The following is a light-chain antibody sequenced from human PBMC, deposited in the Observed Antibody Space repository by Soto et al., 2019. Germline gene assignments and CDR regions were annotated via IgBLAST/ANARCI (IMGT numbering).Light chain of an antibody. Sequence: DLVMTQSPLSLPVTPGEPASISCRSSQSLLHSNGYNYLSWYMQKPGRSPQLLIYLGPHRASGVPDRFSGSGSGTDFTLKISRVEAEDVGVYYCIQTLQTPWTFGQGTKVEIK. CDR2: LGP. V-gene: IGKV2-28*01. CDR3: IQTLQTPWT. CDR1: QSLLHSNGYNY. J-gene: IGKJ1*01.